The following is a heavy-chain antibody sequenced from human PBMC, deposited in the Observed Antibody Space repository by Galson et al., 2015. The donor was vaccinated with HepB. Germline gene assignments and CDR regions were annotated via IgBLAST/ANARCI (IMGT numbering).Heavy chain of an antibody. J-gene: IGHJ5*02. CDR3: AKGLTGSNWFDP. CDR1: GFTFSSYV. Sequence: SLRLSCAASGFTFSSYVMGWVRQAPGKGLEWVSAISGSGSSTYYADSVKGRFTISRDNSKNTLYLQMNSLRAEDTAVYYCAKGLTGSNWFDPWGQGTLVTVSS. V-gene: IGHV3-23*01. D-gene: IGHD1-26*01. CDR2: ISGSGSST.